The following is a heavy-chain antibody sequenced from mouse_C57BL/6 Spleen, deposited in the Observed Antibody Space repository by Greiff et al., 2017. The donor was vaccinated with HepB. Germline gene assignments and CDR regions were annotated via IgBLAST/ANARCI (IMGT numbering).Heavy chain of an antibody. J-gene: IGHJ1*03. CDR2: ICSGGDYT. Sequence: EVQLVESGAGLVKPGGSLKLSCAASGFTFSSYAMYWVRQTPEKRLEWVGYICSGGDYTYYPDSVKGRFTISRDNAKNTLYLQMSSLRSEDTALYYCARRERAWYFDGWGTGTTVTVSS. CDR3: ARRERAWYFDG. CDR1: GFTFSSYA. V-gene: IGHV5-9-3*01.